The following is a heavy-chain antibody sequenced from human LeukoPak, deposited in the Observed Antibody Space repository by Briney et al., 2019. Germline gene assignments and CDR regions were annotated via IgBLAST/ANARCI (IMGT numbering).Heavy chain of an antibody. CDR2: ISGSSSYI. Sequence: GGSLRLSCSASGFTFITYSMDRVRQAPGKGLEWVSSISGSSSYIYYADSVKGRFTISRDNAKDSLFLQMNSLRAEDTAVYYCASRPYDNSGYYYVWGQGTLVTVSS. CDR3: ASRPYDNSGYYYV. V-gene: IGHV3-21*01. CDR1: GFTFITYS. D-gene: IGHD3-22*01. J-gene: IGHJ4*02.